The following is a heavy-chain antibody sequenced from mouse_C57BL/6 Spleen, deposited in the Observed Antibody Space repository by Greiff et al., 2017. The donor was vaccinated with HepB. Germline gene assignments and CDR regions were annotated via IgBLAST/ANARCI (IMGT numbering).Heavy chain of an antibody. V-gene: IGHV2-2*01. CDR1: GFSLTSYG. J-gene: IGHJ4*01. CDR2: IWSGGST. CDR3: ASPIYYDYDGYAMDD. D-gene: IGHD2-4*01. Sequence: VKLQESGPGLVQPSQSLSITCTVSGFSLTSYGVHWVRQSPGKGLEWLGVIWSGGSTDYNAAFISRLSISKDNSKSQVFFKMNSLQADDTAIYYCASPIYYDYDGYAMDDWGQGTSVTVSS.